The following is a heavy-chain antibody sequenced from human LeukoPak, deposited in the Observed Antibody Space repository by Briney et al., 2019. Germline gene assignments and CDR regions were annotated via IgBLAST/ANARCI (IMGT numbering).Heavy chain of an antibody. CDR3: AIGTSYDILTGPIPGFDY. V-gene: IGHV1-2*04. D-gene: IGHD3-9*01. CDR1: GYTFTGYY. J-gene: IGHJ4*02. CDR2: INPNSGAT. Sequence: ASVKVSCKASGYTFTGYYMHWVRQAPGQGLEWMGWINPNSGATNYAQKFQGWVTMTRDTSISTAYMELSRLRSDDTAVYYCAIGTSYDILTGPIPGFDYWGQGTLVTVSS.